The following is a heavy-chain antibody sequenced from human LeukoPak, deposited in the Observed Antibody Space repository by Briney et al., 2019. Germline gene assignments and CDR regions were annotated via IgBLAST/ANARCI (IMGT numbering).Heavy chain of an antibody. Sequence: SETLSLTCTVSGGSISSYYWSWIRQPPGKGLEWIGYIYYSGSTNYNPSLKSRVTISVDTSKNQLSLKLSSVTAADTAVYYCARGETYYDILTGSRGYYYMDVWGKGTTVTVSS. D-gene: IGHD3-9*01. CDR3: ARGETYYDILTGSRGYYYMDV. J-gene: IGHJ6*03. V-gene: IGHV4-59*01. CDR1: GGSISSYY. CDR2: IYYSGST.